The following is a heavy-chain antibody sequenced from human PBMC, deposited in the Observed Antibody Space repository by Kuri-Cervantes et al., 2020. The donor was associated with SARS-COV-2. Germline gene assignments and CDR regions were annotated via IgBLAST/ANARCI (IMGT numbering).Heavy chain of an antibody. V-gene: IGHV3-48*02. J-gene: IGHJ4*02. CDR3: ARDSPPYSGSYYFQNSFDY. D-gene: IGHD1-26*01. CDR2: SSSSSSTI. CDR1: GFTFSSDS. Sequence: GGTLRLSCAASGFTFSSDSRNWVCQAPGKGLERVSYSSSSSSTIYYSDSVMGRFTISRDNAKNSLYLQMNSLRDENTAVYYCARDSPPYSGSYYFQNSFDYWGQGTLVTVSS.